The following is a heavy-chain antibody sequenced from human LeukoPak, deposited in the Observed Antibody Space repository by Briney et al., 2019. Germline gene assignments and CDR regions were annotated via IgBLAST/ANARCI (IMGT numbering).Heavy chain of an antibody. CDR1: GFSVSTYA. V-gene: IGHV3-23*01. J-gene: IGHJ4*02. Sequence: GGSLRLSCAASGFSVSTYAMSWVRQAPGKGLEWVSSIIATGDSTYYADSVKGRFTISRDNSKNPLYLQMNSLRAEDTAIYYCAKDLRTYGSGIYRLPTVIFNYWGQGTLVTVSS. CDR2: IIATGDST. D-gene: IGHD3-10*01. CDR3: AKDLRTYGSGIYRLPTVIFNY.